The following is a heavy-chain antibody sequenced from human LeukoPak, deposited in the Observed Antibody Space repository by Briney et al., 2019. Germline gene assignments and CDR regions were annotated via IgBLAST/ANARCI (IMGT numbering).Heavy chain of an antibody. Sequence: PSETLFLTCTVSGGSISSYYWSWIRQPPGKGLEWIGYIYYSGSTNYNPSLKSRVTISVDTSKNQFSLKLSSVTAADTAVYYCARVDLLGFSTAFDYWGQGTLVTVSS. CDR3: ARVDLLGFSTAFDY. J-gene: IGHJ4*02. CDR2: IYYSGST. D-gene: IGHD3-22*01. V-gene: IGHV4-59*01. CDR1: GGSISSYY.